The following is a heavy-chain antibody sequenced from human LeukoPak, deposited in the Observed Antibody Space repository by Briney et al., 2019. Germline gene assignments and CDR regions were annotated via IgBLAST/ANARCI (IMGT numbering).Heavy chain of an antibody. Sequence: SETLSLTCTVSGGSVSSGSYYWSWIQQPPGEGLEWIVYIYYSGSTNYNPSLKSRVTISVDTPKNQFSLKLSSVTAADTAVYYCASKIYVWGSYRQGDYFDYWGQGTLVTVSS. CDR3: ASKIYVWGSYRQGDYFDY. CDR2: IYYSGST. CDR1: GGSVSSGSYY. V-gene: IGHV4-61*01. J-gene: IGHJ4*02. D-gene: IGHD3-16*02.